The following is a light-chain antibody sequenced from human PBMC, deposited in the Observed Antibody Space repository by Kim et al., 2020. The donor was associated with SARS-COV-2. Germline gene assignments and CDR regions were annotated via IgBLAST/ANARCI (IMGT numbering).Light chain of an antibody. Sequence: SYELTQPPSVSVSPGQTASITCSGDNLGDKYACWYQQKPGQSPVVVIYQDSKRPSEIPYRFSGSNSGNTATLTISGTQAMDEADYYCQAWDSNTVVFGGG. J-gene: IGLJ2*01. CDR2: QDS. V-gene: IGLV3-1*01. CDR1: NLGDKY. CDR3: QAWDSNTVV.